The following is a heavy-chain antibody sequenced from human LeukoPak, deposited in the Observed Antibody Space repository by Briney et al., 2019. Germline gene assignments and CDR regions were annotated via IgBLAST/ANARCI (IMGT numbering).Heavy chain of an antibody. J-gene: IGHJ3*02. Sequence: GGSLRLSCAASGFGFSSYWMSWVRHNPGKGLEWAANINQDGTTKYYRDFAKGRFTISRDNAQNSLYLQINSLRAEDTAVYYCAREKGTMIRAMAFEMWGQGTMVTVSS. CDR2: INQDGTTK. CDR3: AREKGTMIRAMAFEM. CDR1: GFGFSSYW. V-gene: IGHV3-7*01. D-gene: IGHD3-10*01.